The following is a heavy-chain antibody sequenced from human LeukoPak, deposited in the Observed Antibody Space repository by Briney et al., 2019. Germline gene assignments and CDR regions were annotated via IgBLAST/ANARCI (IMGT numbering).Heavy chain of an antibody. Sequence: ASVKVSCKASGYTFTSYGISWVRQAPGQGLEWMGWISAYNGNTNYAQKLQGRVTMTTDTSTSTAYMELRSLRSDDTAVYYCTRDSSSWYPHYYYGMDVWGQGTTVTVS. J-gene: IGHJ6*02. CDR3: TRDSSSWYPHYYYGMDV. V-gene: IGHV1-18*01. CDR2: ISAYNGNT. CDR1: GYTFTSYG. D-gene: IGHD6-13*01.